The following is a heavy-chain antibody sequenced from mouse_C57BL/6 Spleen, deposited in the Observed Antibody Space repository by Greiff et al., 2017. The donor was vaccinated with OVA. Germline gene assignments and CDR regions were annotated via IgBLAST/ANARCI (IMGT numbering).Heavy chain of an antibody. D-gene: IGHD1-1*01. CDR1: GYTFTDYY. V-gene: IGHV1-19*01. Sequence: EVQLQQSGPVLVKPGASVKMSCKASGYTFTDYYMNWVKQSHGKSLEWIGVINPYNGGTSYNQKFKGKATLTVDKSSSTAYMELNSLTSEDSAVYYCARYLITTVVATGFDYWGQGTTLTVSS. J-gene: IGHJ2*01. CDR3: ARYLITTVVATGFDY. CDR2: INPYNGGT.